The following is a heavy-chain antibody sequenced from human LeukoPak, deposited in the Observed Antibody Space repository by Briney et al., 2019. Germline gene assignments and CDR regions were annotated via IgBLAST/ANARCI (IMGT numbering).Heavy chain of an antibody. J-gene: IGHJ4*02. CDR3: ARDRNTGSSYENLFEY. CDR1: GFIFRNYD. Sequence: SGGSLRLSCAASGFIFRNYDMHWVRQAPGKGLVWVSRINSDGSSTSYADSVKGRFTISRDNAKNTLYLQMNSLRAEDTSVYYCARDRNTGSSYENLFEYWGQGSLVTVSS. V-gene: IGHV3-74*01. D-gene: IGHD1-26*01. CDR2: INSDGSST.